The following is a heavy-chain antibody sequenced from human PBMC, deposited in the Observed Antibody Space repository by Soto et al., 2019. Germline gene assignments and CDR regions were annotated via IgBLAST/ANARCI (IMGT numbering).Heavy chain of an antibody. CDR3: ARESEDLTSNFDF. CDR2: ISSTTNYI. CDR1: GFTFTRYS. Sequence: GGSLRLSCAASGFTFTRYSMNWVRQAPGKGLEWVSSISSTTNYIYYGDSMKGRFTISRDNAKNSLYLEMNSLRAEDTAVYYCARESEDLTSNFDFWGQGTMVTVSS. J-gene: IGHJ4*02. V-gene: IGHV3-21*06.